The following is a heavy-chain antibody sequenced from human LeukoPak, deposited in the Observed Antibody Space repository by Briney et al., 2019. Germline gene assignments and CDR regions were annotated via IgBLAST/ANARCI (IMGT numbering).Heavy chain of an antibody. D-gene: IGHD4-17*01. CDR2: ISYDGSNK. CDR3: ATRGTVNGDY. CDR1: GFTFSSYA. Sequence: GGSLRLSCAASGFTFSSYAMHWVRQAPAKGLEWVAVISYDGSNKYYADSVNGRFTISRDNSKNTLYLQMNSLRAEDTAVYYCATRGTVNGDYWGQGTLVTVSS. J-gene: IGHJ4*02. V-gene: IGHV3-30*04.